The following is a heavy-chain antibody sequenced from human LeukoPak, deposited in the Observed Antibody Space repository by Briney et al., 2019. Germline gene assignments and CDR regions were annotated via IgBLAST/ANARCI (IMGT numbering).Heavy chain of an antibody. V-gene: IGHV4-59*08. CDR3: ARGSTVVTHFDY. Sequence: SETLSLTCTVSGGSISIYYWSWIRQPPGKGLEWIGYIYYSGSTNYNPSLKSRVTISVDTSKNHFSLKLSSVTAADTAVYYCARGSTVVTHFDYWGQGTLVTVSS. CDR2: IYYSGST. J-gene: IGHJ4*02. CDR1: GGSISIYY. D-gene: IGHD4-23*01.